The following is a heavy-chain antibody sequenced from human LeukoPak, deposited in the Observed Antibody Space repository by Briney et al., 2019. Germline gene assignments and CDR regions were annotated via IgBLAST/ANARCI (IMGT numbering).Heavy chain of an antibody. D-gene: IGHD1-26*01. CDR1: GGSISNYY. V-gene: IGHV4-4*07. CDR3: ARGATINSLIFDY. Sequence: SETPSLTCTVSGGSISNYYWSWLRQPAGKGLEWIGRISTSGTTNYNPSLKSRVTMSVDTSKNQFSLKLTSVTAADTAVYYCARGATINSLIFDYWGLGTLVTVSS. CDR2: ISTSGTT. J-gene: IGHJ4*02.